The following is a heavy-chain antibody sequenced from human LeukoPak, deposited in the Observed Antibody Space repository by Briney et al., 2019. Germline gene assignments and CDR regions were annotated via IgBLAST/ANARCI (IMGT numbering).Heavy chain of an antibody. J-gene: IGHJ5*02. CDR3: ARDRADYDFWSGLGHNWFDP. CDR2: INHSGST. Sequence: SETLSLTCAVYGGSFSGYYWSWIRQPPGKGLEWIGEINHSGSTYYNPSLKSRVTISVDTSKNQFSLKLSSVTAADTAVYYCARDRADYDFWSGLGHNWFDPWGQGTLVTVSS. D-gene: IGHD3-3*01. CDR1: GGSFSGYY. V-gene: IGHV4-34*09.